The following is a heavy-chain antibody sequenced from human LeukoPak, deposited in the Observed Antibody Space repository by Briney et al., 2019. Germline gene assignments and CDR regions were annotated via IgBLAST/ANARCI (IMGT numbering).Heavy chain of an antibody. CDR2: ISSSSTTI. CDR1: GFTFSSYS. J-gene: IGHJ4*02. V-gene: IGHV3-48*02. Sequence: GGSLRLSCAASGFTFSSYSMNWVRQAPGKRLEWVSYISSSSTTIYYADSVKGRFTISRDNAKNSLYLQMNSLRDEDTAVYYCARDRYYDSSGYYYSLFDYWGQGTLVTVSS. CDR3: ARDRYYDSSGYYYSLFDY. D-gene: IGHD3-22*01.